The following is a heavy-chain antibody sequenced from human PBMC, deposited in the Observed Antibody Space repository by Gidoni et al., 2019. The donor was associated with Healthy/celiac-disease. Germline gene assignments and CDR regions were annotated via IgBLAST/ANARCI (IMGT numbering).Heavy chain of an antibody. CDR2: ISGSGGST. V-gene: IGHV3-23*01. D-gene: IGHD3-22*01. J-gene: IGHJ5*02. CDR3: AKYHYYDSSGYSLTNWFDP. CDR1: GFTFRSYA. Sequence: EVQLLESGGGLVQPGGSLRLSCAASGFTFRSYAMSWVRQAPGKGLEWVSAISGSGGSTYYADSVKGRFTISRDNSKNTLYLQMNSLRAEDTAVYYCAKYHYYDSSGYSLTNWFDPWGQGTLVTVSS.